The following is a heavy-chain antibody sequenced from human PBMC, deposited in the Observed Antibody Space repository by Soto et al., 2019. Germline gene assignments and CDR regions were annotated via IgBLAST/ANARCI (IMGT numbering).Heavy chain of an antibody. CDR3: AKDAGDYNWNYDY. J-gene: IGHJ4*02. CDR1: GFTFSSYA. CDR2: ISGSGGST. Sequence: EVQLLESGGGLVQYGGSLRLSCAASGFTFSSYAMGWVRQAPGKGLEWVSTISGSGGSTYYADSVKGRFTISRDNSKNTLYLQMNSLRADDTAVYYCAKDAGDYNWNYDYWGQGTLVTVSS. V-gene: IGHV3-23*01. D-gene: IGHD1-7*01.